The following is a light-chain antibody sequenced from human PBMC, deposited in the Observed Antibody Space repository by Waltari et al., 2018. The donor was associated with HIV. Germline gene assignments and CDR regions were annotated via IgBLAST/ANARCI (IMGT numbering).Light chain of an antibody. J-gene: IGLJ2*01. CDR2: GNK. Sequence: QSMLTQPPSVSGAPGQRVTISCTGSSSTIGADYDVPWYQQIPGTAPKLLISGNKNRPSGVPDRFSASKSGTSASLTISGLQAEDEADNFCQSYDISLSASVVFGGGTRLTVL. CDR3: QSYDISLSASVV. V-gene: IGLV1-40*01. CDR1: SSTIGADYD.